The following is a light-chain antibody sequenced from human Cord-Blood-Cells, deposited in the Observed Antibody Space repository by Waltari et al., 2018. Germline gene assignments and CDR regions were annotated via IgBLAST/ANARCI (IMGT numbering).Light chain of an antibody. V-gene: IGLV2-23*01. CDR3: CSYAGSSTWV. J-gene: IGLJ3*02. Sequence: QSALTPPDSVYGSPEQSITISTTRTSSDVGSYNPVSWYQQHPGKAPKLMIYEGSKRPSGVSNRFSGSKSGNTASLTISGLQAEDEADYYCCSYAGSSTWVFGGGTKLTVL. CDR2: EGS. CDR1: SSDVGSYNP.